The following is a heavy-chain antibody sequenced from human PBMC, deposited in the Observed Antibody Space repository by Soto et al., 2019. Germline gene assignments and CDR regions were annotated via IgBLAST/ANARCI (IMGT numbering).Heavy chain of an antibody. CDR2: IKQDGSEK. CDR1: GFTSSNYW. D-gene: IGHD6-13*01. J-gene: IGHJ6*04. V-gene: IGHV3-7*01. CDR3: AGSTSSWGV. Sequence: EVQVVESGGGLVQPGGSLRLSCVASGFTSSNYWMNWVRQAPGKGLEWVANIKQDGSEKNYVDSVKGRFTISRDNAKNSLYLQMNRLRAEDTAVYYCAGSTSSWGVWGKGTTVTVSS.